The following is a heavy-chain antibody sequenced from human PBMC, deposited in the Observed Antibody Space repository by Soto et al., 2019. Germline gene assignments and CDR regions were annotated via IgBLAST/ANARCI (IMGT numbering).Heavy chain of an antibody. CDR3: ASGQVSDV. J-gene: IGHJ6*04. CDR2: IYAGGTT. D-gene: IGHD2-8*01. V-gene: IGHV3-66*01. Sequence: GGSLRLSCAISGFTVSNNYMSWVRQAPGKGLEWVSSIYAGGTTYYADSVKGRFTISRDNSKNILSLQMNSLRAEDTAVYYCASGQVSDVWGKGTTVTVSS. CDR1: GFTVSNNY.